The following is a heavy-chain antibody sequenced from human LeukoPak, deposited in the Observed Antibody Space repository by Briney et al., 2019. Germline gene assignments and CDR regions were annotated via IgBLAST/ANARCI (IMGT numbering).Heavy chain of an antibody. D-gene: IGHD6-13*01. CDR1: GFTFSDYG. V-gene: IGHV3-23*01. CDR3: ANQRSVATAGTFF. CDR2: MNSNGGST. J-gene: IGHJ4*02. Sequence: GGSLRLSCAASGFTFSDYGMNWVRQAPGKGLEWVSGMNSNGGSTYYAESVKGRFTISRDNSNNMLYLQMNSLTADGTAIYYCANQRSVATAGTFFWGQGTLVTVSS.